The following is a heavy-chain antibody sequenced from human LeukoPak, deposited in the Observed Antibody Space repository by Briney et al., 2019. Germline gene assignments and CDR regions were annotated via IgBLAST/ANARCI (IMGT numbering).Heavy chain of an antibody. V-gene: IGHV3-74*01. J-gene: IGHJ5*02. CDR3: TRYSSTYNWFDP. D-gene: IGHD6-6*01. CDR1: GFTFSSYR. CDR2: INSDGSST. Sequence: PGGSLRLSCAASGFTFSSYRMHWVRQAPGKGLVWVSRINSDGSSTSYADSVKGRFTISRDNAKNTLYLQMNSLRAEDTAVYYCTRYSSTYNWFDPWGQGSLVTVSS.